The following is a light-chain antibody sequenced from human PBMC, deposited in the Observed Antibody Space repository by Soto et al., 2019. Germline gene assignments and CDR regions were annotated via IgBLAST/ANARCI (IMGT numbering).Light chain of an antibody. J-gene: IGKJ4*01. V-gene: IGKV1-39*01. CDR1: QSISSY. Sequence: DIQMTQSPSSLSASVGDRVTITCRASQSISSYLNWYQQKPGKAPKLLIYAASSLQSGVPSRFSGSGSGTDFTLTISSLQPEDFATYYCQQIYSTSLFGGGTKVEIK. CDR2: AAS. CDR3: QQIYSTSL.